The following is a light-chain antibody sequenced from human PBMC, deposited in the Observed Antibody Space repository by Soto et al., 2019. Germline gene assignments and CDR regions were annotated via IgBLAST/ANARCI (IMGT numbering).Light chain of an antibody. Sequence: EVVMTQSPATLSVSLGDRATLSCRASQSVSSNLAWYQQKPGQAPRLLIYGASTRATGIPARFSGSGSGTDFTLTISRLEPGDFAVYYCQHYDTSLIFGGGTKVDIK. CDR1: QSVSSN. CDR2: GAS. CDR3: QHYDTSLI. V-gene: IGKV3-15*01. J-gene: IGKJ4*01.